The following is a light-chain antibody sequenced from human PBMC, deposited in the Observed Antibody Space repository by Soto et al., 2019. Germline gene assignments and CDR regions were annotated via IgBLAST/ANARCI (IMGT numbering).Light chain of an antibody. CDR2: DVS. CDR1: SSDVGGYNY. Sequence: QSALTQPASVSGSHGQSITISCTGTSSDVGGYNYVSWYQQQPGKAPKLMICDVSNRPSGVSNRFSGSKSGNTASLTISGLQAEDEADYYCSSYTSSSTLVVFGGWTKLTFL. V-gene: IGLV2-14*01. CDR3: SSYTSSSTLVV. J-gene: IGLJ2*01.